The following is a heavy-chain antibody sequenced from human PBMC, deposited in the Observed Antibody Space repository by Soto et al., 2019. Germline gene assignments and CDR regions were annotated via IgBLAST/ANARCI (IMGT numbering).Heavy chain of an antibody. CDR1: GYTFTGYY. J-gene: IGHJ4*02. D-gene: IGHD1-26*01. V-gene: IGHV1-2*06. CDR2: INPNSGGT. Sequence: ASVNVSCKSSGYTFTGYYIHWVRQAPGQGLEWMGRINPNSGGTNYAQKFQGRVTMTRDTSISTAYMELSRLRSDDTAVYYCARGVVGATTVDYWGQGTLVTVSS. CDR3: ARGVVGATTVDY.